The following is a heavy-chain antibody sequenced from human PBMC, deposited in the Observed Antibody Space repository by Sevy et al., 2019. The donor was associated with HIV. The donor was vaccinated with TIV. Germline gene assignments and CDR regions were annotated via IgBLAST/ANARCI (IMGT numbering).Heavy chain of an antibody. CDR2: ISGSTIDT. V-gene: IGHV3-23*01. D-gene: IGHD6-13*01. CDR1: GFTFGNYA. J-gene: IGHJ4*02. CDR3: ANHRTYSLSWYYLDH. Sequence: GGSLRLSCAASGFTFGNYAMYWVRQAPGKGLEWVSSISGSTIDTSYADSVKGRFTISRDNSQNTLYLEMNSLRAEDTAVYYCANHRTYSLSWYYLDHWGQGTLVTVSS.